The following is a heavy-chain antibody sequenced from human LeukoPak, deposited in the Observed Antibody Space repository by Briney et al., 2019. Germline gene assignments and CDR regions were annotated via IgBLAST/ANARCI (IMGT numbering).Heavy chain of an antibody. V-gene: IGHV1-46*01. CDR3: ARSECGGDCYADNYYYYYMDV. J-gene: IGHJ6*03. CDR2: INPSTNST. CDR1: GYTFTSYY. Sequence: ASVKVSCKASGYTFTSYYMHWVRQAPGQGLEWMGIINPSTNSTSYAQKFQGRVTMTRDTSTSTVYMELSSLRSEDTAVYYCARSECGGDCYADNYYYYYMDVWGKGTPVTVSS. D-gene: IGHD2-21*02.